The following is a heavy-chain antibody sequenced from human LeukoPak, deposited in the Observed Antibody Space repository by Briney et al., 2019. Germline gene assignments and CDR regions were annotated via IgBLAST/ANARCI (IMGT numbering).Heavy chain of an antibody. V-gene: IGHV4-34*01. CDR3: ARVKVPPTYYYGMDV. CDR2: INHSGST. Sequence: SETLSLTCAVYGGSFSGYCWSWIRQPPGKGLEWIGEINHSGSTNYNPSLKSRVTISVDTSKNQFSLKLSSVTAADTAVYYCARVKVPPTYYYGMDVWGQGTTVTVSS. J-gene: IGHJ6*02. D-gene: IGHD3-10*01. CDR1: GGSFSGYC.